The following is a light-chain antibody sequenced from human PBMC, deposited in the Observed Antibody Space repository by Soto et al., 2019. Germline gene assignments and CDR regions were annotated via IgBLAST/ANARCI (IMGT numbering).Light chain of an antibody. Sequence: EIVLTPSPGTLSLSPGERATLSCRASQSVSSYLAWYQQKPGQAPRLLIYGASTRATGIPARFSGSGSGTEFTLTISSLQSEDFAVYYCQQYNNWPPWTFGQGTKVDIK. CDR2: GAS. CDR3: QQYNNWPPWT. J-gene: IGKJ1*01. V-gene: IGKV3-15*01. CDR1: QSVSSY.